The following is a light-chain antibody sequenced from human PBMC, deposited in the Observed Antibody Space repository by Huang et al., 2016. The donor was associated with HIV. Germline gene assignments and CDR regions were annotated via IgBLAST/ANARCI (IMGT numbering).Light chain of an antibody. CDR3: QQSYSTLIT. CDR2: SAS. J-gene: IGKJ5*01. V-gene: IGKV1-39*01. Sequence: IQMTQSPSSLSASVGDRVTITCRASKSIYGYLNWYQQKPGKSPKLLISSASTLHTGVPPRFSGSGSGTDYTLIIDNLQPDDFATYFCQQSYSTLITFGQGSRLDTK. CDR1: KSIYGY.